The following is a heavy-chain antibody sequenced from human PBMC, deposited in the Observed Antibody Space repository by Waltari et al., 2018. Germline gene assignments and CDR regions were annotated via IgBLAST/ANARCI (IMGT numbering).Heavy chain of an antibody. J-gene: IGHJ3*02. CDR2: ISPMFGTA. Sequence: QVQLVQSGAELKKPGSSVKVSCKASGGSFSTYAITWVRQAPGQGLEWMGGISPMFGTANYAQKIQGRVTIITDESMTTAYMELSSLTSEDTAVYYCARGGLYGQQLLESAFEIWGQGTKVTVSS. D-gene: IGHD6-13*01. CDR3: ARGGLYGQQLLESAFEI. V-gene: IGHV1-69*05. CDR1: GGSFSTYA.